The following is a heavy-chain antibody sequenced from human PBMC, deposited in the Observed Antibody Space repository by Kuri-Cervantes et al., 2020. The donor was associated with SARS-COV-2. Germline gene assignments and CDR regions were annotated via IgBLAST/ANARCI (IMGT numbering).Heavy chain of an antibody. CDR1: GFTFSSYW. CDR2: IRSKAYGGTT. D-gene: IGHD3-3*01. Sequence: GGSLRLSCAASGFTFSSYWMSWVRQAPGKGLEWVGFIRSKAYGGTTEYAASVKGRFTISRDDSKSIAYLQMNSLKTEDTAVYYCTRENFWSGYSDYWGQGTLVTVSS. V-gene: IGHV3-49*04. CDR3: TRENFWSGYSDY. J-gene: IGHJ4*02.